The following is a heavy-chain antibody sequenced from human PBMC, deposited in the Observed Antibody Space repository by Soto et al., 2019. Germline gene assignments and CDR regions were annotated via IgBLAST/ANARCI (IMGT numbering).Heavy chain of an antibody. Sequence: SETLSLTCAVYGGSFSGYYWSWIRQPPGKGLEWIGFIYYSGSTNYNPSLKSRVTISVDTSKNQFSLKLSSVTAADTAVYYCARVLVGSWNKGGYYYYGMDVWGQGTTVTVSS. CDR2: IYYSGST. CDR3: ARVLVGSWNKGGYYYYGMDV. D-gene: IGHD6-13*01. CDR1: GGSFSGYY. J-gene: IGHJ6*02. V-gene: IGHV4-59*01.